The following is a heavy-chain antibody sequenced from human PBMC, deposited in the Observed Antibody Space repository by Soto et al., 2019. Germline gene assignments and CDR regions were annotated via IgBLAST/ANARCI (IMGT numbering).Heavy chain of an antibody. Sequence: GGSLRLSCAASGFTFSSYSMNWVRQAPGKGLEWVSSISSSSSYIYYADSVKGRFTISRDNAKNSLYLQMNSLRAEDTALYYCARDVTYYDILTGDPAWGQGTLVTVSS. J-gene: IGHJ5*02. CDR2: ISSSSSYI. CDR1: GFTFSSYS. CDR3: ARDVTYYDILTGDPA. D-gene: IGHD3-9*01. V-gene: IGHV3-21*01.